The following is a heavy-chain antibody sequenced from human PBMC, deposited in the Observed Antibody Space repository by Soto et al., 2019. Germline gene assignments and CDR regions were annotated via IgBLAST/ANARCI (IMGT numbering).Heavy chain of an antibody. CDR3: ASGGHVVVVTAALDY. CDR2: VNPSGGHT. J-gene: IGHJ4*02. V-gene: IGHV1-46*01. D-gene: IGHD2-21*02. Sequence: QVQLVQSGAEVKKPGASVKVSCKASGDTFTDYYIHWVRQAPGQGLEWMGTVNPSGGHTTYAQHFLGRMSLARDASHSALYMELTSLTSEDTAVYYCASGGHVVVVTAALDYWGQGTLVTVSS. CDR1: GDTFTDYY.